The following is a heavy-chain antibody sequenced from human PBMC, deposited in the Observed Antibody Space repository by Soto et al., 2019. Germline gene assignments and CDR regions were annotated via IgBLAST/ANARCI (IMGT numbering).Heavy chain of an antibody. D-gene: IGHD3-3*01. J-gene: IGHJ5*02. CDR2: ISGSGGST. CDR3: AKVRGAGVSLGDWFDP. CDR1: GFTFSSNA. V-gene: IGHV3-23*01. Sequence: EVQWLESGGDLVQPGGSLRLSCAASGFTFSSNAMGWVRQAPGKGLEWVSGISGSGGSTYYADSVKGQFTISRDNSKNTLYLQMNRLRAEDTAVYYCAKVRGAGVSLGDWFDPWCQGTLVTVSS.